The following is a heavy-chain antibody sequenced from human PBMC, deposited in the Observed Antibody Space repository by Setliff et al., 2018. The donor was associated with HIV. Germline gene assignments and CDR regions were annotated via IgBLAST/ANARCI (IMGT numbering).Heavy chain of an antibody. Sequence: PSETLSLTCTVSGASITSGTYCWSWIRQPAGKGLEWIGRIYASGSTSYNPSLKSRVTTSVDTSKNQFSLRLTSVTAADTAVYFCARSSHFYDMPQYAFDIWGQGTMVTVSS. CDR2: IYASGST. CDR1: GASITSGTYC. CDR3: ARSSHFYDMPQYAFDI. J-gene: IGHJ3*02. V-gene: IGHV4-61*02. D-gene: IGHD3-16*01.